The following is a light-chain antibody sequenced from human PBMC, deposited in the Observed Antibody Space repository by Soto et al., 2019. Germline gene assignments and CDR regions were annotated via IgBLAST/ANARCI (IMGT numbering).Light chain of an antibody. CDR3: QQYGTSPIT. CDR2: GAS. Sequence: EIVLTQSPGTLSLSPGERATLSCRASQSVSSNYLAWYQQRPGQAPRLLIYGASSRATGIPDRFSGSGSGTDFTLTISRLEPEDFAVYYCQQYGTSPITFGQGTRLEIK. J-gene: IGKJ5*01. CDR1: QSVSSNY. V-gene: IGKV3-20*01.